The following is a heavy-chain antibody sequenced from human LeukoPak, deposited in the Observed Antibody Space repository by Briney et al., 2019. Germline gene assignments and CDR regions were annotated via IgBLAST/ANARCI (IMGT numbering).Heavy chain of an antibody. V-gene: IGHV3-23*01. Sequence: PGGSLRLSCAASGFTFSSYAMSWVRQAPGKGLEWVSAISGSGGSTYYADSVKGRFTISRDNSKNTLYLQMNSLRAEDTAVYYCVIEHSSWLAFDIWGQGTMVSVSS. CDR1: GFTFSSYA. J-gene: IGHJ3*02. D-gene: IGHD6-13*01. CDR2: ISGSGGST. CDR3: VIEHSSWLAFDI.